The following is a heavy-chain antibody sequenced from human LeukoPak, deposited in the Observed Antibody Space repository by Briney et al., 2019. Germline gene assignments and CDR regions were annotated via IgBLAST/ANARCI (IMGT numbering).Heavy chain of an antibody. Sequence: GESLRLSCVASGFNFNDYYMSWIRQAPAKGLEWVSFISHSGRYTNDADSVEGRFTISRENAKNSLYLQMNNLRAEDTAVYYCARDRRRTSDNAFDIWGQGTMVTVSS. CDR1: GFNFNDYY. CDR3: ARDRRRTSDNAFDI. J-gene: IGHJ3*02. CDR2: ISHSGRYT. V-gene: IGHV3-11*05.